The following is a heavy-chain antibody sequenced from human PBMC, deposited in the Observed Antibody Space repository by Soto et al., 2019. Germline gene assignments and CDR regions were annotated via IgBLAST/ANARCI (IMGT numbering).Heavy chain of an antibody. CDR2: IYPNSGDT. Sequence: GASVKVSCKASGYSLTGYYIHWLRQAPGQGLEWMEWIYPNSGDTKSAQKFQGRLTLTRDTSITTAYMELSSLRSDDTAIYYCASLQTSGWYGVHWGQGTLVTVSS. CDR3: ASLQTSGWYGVH. J-gene: IGHJ4*02. CDR1: GYSLTGYY. V-gene: IGHV1-2*02. D-gene: IGHD6-19*01.